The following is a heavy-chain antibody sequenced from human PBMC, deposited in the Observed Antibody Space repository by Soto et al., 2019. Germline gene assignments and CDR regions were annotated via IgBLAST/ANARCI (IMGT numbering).Heavy chain of an antibody. D-gene: IGHD5-18*01. CDR1: GGTFSSYT. CDR3: ARGLPTLPPQNWSPP. J-gene: IGHJ5*02. Sequence: ASVKVSCKASGGTFSSYTISLVRQAPGQGLEWMGRIIPILGIANYAQKFQGRVTITADKSTSTAYMELSSLRSEDTAVYYCARGLPTLPPQNWSPPGVEEPLVTFP. CDR2: IIPILGIA. V-gene: IGHV1-69*02.